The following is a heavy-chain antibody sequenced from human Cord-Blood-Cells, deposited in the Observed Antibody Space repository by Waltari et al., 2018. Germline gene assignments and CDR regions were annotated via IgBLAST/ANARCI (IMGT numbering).Heavy chain of an antibody. CDR3: ATDILTGDAFDI. V-gene: IGHV1-24*01. J-gene: IGHJ3*02. CDR1: GYPLPSLS. CDR2: FDPEDGET. D-gene: IGHD3-9*01. Sequence: QVQLVQSGAEVTKPGAPVKVPCKGSGYPLPSLSMPWGRKAPGKGLEWMGGFDPEDGETIYAQKFQGRVTMTEDTSTDTAYMELSSLRSEDTAVYYCATDILTGDAFDIWGQGTMVTVSS.